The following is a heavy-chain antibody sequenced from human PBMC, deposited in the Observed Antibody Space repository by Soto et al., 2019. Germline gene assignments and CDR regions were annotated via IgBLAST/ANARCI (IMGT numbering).Heavy chain of an antibody. CDR1: GFTFSDYA. CDR3: AAPRDEYGSGISWFTYGMDV. Sequence: XGSLRLSCLASGFTFSDYAMTGVRHVPGRGLEWVSSLNGAGGSTYYADSVRGRFTISRDNSQNTLFLQMNRLTVDDTAIYYCAAPRDEYGSGISWFTYGMDVWGQGTTVTVSS. D-gene: IGHD3-10*01. V-gene: IGHV3-23*01. CDR2: LNGAGGST. J-gene: IGHJ6*02.